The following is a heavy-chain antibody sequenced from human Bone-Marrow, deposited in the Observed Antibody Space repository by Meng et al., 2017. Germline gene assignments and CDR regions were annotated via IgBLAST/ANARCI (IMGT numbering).Heavy chain of an antibody. D-gene: IGHD3-16*02. J-gene: IGHJ3*02. CDR2: INPNSGGT. CDR3: ARERYDYVWGSYRYDAFDI. CDR1: GYTFTGYY. Sequence: ASVKVSCKASGYTFTGYYMHWVRQAPGQGLEWMGRINPNSGGTSYAQKFQGRVTMTRDTSINTAYMELRSLRSDDTAVYYCARERYDYVWGSYRYDAFDIWGQGTMVTVSS. V-gene: IGHV1-2*06.